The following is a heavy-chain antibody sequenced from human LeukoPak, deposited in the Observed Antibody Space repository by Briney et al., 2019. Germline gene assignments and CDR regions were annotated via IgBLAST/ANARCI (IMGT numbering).Heavy chain of an antibody. V-gene: IGHV1-2*02. CDR1: GYTFTGYY. CDR2: INPNSGGT. Sequence: GASVKVSCKASGYTFTGYYMHWVRQAPGQGLEWMEWINPNSGGTNYAQKFQGRVTMTRDTSISTAYMELSRLRSDDTAVYYCARDERLTGYYFDYYYYMDVWGKGTTVTVSS. J-gene: IGHJ6*03. CDR3: ARDERLTGYYFDYYYYMDV. D-gene: IGHD3-9*01.